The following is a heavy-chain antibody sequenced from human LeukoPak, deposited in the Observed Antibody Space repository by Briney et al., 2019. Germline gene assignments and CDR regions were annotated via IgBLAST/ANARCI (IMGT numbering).Heavy chain of an antibody. V-gene: IGHV3-64*02. CDR1: GFSFSSYT. CDR2: IISNGGST. CDR3: ARVTMGATIANYYYYYMDV. J-gene: IGHJ6*03. Sequence: GGSLRLSCAASGFSFSSYTMHWVRQAPGKGLEYVSAIISNGGSTHYADSVKGRFTISRDNSKNTLFLQMGSLRAEDMAVYYCARVTMGATIANYYYYYMDVWGTGTTVTVSS. D-gene: IGHD3-3*01.